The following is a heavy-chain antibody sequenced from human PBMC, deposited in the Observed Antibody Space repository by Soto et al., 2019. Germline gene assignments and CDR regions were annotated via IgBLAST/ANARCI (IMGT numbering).Heavy chain of an antibody. CDR1: GFTFDDYA. CDR2: ISWNSGSI. J-gene: IGHJ3*02. D-gene: IGHD3-10*01. Sequence: GGSLRLSCAASGFTFDDYAMHWVRQAPGKGLEWVSGISWNSGSIGYADSVKGRFTISRDNAKNSLYLQMNSLRAEDTALYYCAKAEYGSGILDAFDIWGQGTMVTVSS. CDR3: AKAEYGSGILDAFDI. V-gene: IGHV3-9*01.